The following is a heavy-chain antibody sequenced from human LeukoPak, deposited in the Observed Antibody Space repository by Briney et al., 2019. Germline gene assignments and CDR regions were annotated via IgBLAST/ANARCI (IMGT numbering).Heavy chain of an antibody. J-gene: IGHJ5*02. CDR3: ARSGDYYDSSGPDSWFDP. V-gene: IGHV4-59*01. CDR2: IYYSGST. D-gene: IGHD3-22*01. CDR1: GGSLCSYY. Sequence: SETLSLTSAVSGGSLCSYYWSSMREPPGEGLEWIGYIYYSGSTNYNPSLKSRVTISVDTSKNQFSLKLSSVTAADTAVYYCARSGDYYDSSGPDSWFDPWGQGTLVTVSS.